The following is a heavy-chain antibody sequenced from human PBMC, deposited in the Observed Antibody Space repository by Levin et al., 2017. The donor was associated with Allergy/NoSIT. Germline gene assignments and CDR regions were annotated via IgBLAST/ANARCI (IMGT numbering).Heavy chain of an antibody. CDR3: ARGVFGEQYGMDV. V-gene: IGHV3-33*01. CDR2: IWYDGSNK. J-gene: IGHJ6*02. D-gene: IGHD3-10*01. CDR1: GFTFSSYG. Sequence: GGSLRLSCAASGFTFSSYGMHWVRQAPGKGLEWVAVIWYDGSNKYYADSVKGRFTISRDNSKNTLYLQMNSLRAEDTAVYYCARGVFGEQYGMDVWGQGTTVTVSS.